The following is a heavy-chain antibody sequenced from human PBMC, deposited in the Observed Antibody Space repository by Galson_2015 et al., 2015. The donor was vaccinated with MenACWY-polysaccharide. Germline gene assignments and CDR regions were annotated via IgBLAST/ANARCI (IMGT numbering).Heavy chain of an antibody. CDR2: IYYSGRT. Sequence: TLSLTCTVSGGSIRSGDSYWSWIRQSPGKGLEWIGYIYYSGRTNYSPSLKSRATVSLDTSKNQFSLKLSFVTAADTAVYYCASLLLGYCGRVICYGCFHLWGQGTLVTVSS. CDR1: GGSIRSGDSY. D-gene: IGHD2-15*01. CDR3: ASLLLGYCGRVICYGCFHL. J-gene: IGHJ1*01. V-gene: IGHV4-30-4*01.